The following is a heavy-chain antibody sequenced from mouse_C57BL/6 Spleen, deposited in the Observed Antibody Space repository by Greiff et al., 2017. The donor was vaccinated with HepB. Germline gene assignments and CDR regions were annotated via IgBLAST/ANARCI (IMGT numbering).Heavy chain of an antibody. CDR1: GYTFTSYW. J-gene: IGHJ1*03. CDR3: ARDLSTTVVGHWYFDV. D-gene: IGHD1-1*01. Sequence: QVQLQQPGAELVRPGSSVKLSCKASGYTFTSYWMDWVKQRPGQGLEWIGNIYPSDSETHYNQKFKDKATLTVDKSSSTAYMQLSSLTSEDSAVYYCARDLSTTVVGHWYFDVWGTGTTVTVSS. CDR2: IYPSDSET. V-gene: IGHV1-61*01.